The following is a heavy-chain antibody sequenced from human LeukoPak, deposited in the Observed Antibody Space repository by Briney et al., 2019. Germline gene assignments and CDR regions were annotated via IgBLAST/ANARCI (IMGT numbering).Heavy chain of an antibody. CDR3: ARSDGYYYYYMDV. J-gene: IGHJ6*03. Sequence: SETLSLTCTVSVGSISSYYWSWIRQPPGKVLEWTGYIYYSGSTNYNPSVKSRVTISGDKSKNQLSLKLSTLSAADTAVYYCARSDGYYYYYMDVWGKGTTVTISS. CDR2: IYYSGST. V-gene: IGHV4-59*01. CDR1: VGSISSYY.